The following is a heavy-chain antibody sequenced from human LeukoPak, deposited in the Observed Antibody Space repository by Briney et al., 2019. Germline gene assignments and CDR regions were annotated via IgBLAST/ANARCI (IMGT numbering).Heavy chain of an antibody. Sequence: GRSLRLSCAASGFTFSSYAMHWVRQAPGKGLEWVAVISYDGSNKYYADSVKGRFTISRDNSKNTPYLQMNSLRAEDTAVYYCARDRRRDFDYWGQGTLVTVSS. CDR2: ISYDGSNK. CDR1: GFTFSSYA. J-gene: IGHJ4*02. CDR3: ARDRRRDFDY. V-gene: IGHV3-30-3*01.